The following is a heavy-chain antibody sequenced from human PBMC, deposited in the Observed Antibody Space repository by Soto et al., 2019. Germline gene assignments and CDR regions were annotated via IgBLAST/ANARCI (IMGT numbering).Heavy chain of an antibody. V-gene: IGHV3-48*01. CDR1: GFTFSSYS. Sequence: ESGGGFVQPGGSLRLSCAASGFTFSSYSMNWVRQAPGKGLEWFSYISSSSSTIYYADSVKGRFTISSDNAKISLYLQMNSRRAEDTAVYYCERDRGYSGYRSYYYYYMDVWGKGTTVTVSS. D-gene: IGHD5-12*01. J-gene: IGHJ6*03. CDR3: ERDRGYSGYRSYYYYYMDV. CDR2: ISSSSSTI.